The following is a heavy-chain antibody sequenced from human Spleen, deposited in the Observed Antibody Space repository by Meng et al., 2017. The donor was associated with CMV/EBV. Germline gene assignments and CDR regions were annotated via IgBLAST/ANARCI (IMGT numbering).Heavy chain of an antibody. CDR1: GFTFSNYD. J-gene: IGHJ4*02. Sequence: GGSLRLSCAASGFTFSNYDMNWVRQAPGKGLEWISYIRSSGNTIYYADSVKGRFTISRDNAKNSLYLQMNSLRAEDTAVYYCARDHGRGYWGQGTLVTVSS. CDR3: ARDHGRGY. V-gene: IGHV3-48*03. CDR2: IRSSGNTI.